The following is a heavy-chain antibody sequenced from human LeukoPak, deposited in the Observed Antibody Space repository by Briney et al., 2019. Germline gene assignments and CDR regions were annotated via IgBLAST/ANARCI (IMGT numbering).Heavy chain of an antibody. CDR2: IYYSGST. Sequence: MPSETLSLTCAVSGGSISSGGYSWSWIRQPPGKGLEWIGYIYYSGSTYYNPSLKSRVTISVDTSKNQFSLKLSSVTAADTAVYYCVRVDYGDYPEYWGQGTLVTVSS. CDR3: VRVDYGDYPEY. J-gene: IGHJ4*02. CDR1: GGSISSGGYS. V-gene: IGHV4-30-4*07. D-gene: IGHD4-17*01.